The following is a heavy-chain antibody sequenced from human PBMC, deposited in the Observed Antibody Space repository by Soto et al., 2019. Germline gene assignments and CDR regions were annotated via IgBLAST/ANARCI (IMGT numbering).Heavy chain of an antibody. CDR1: GDSITSYY. D-gene: IGHD3-22*01. CDR3: ARVGDSGYYWYFDY. V-gene: IGHV4-4*07. Sequence: SETLSLTCTVSGDSITSYYWTWIRQAAGKRPECIGRVFSSGTTNYNPSLKSRVTMSVDTSKNQLSLKLTSVTAADTAVYYCARVGDSGYYWYFDYWGQGALVTVSS. CDR2: VFSSGTT. J-gene: IGHJ4*02.